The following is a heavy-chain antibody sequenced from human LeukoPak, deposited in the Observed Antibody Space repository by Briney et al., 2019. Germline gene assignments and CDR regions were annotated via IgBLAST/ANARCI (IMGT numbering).Heavy chain of an antibody. CDR2: ISYDGSNK. Sequence: GGSLRLSCAASGFTFSSYAMHWVRQAPGKGLEWVAVISYDGSNKYYADSVKGRFTISRDNSKNTLYLQMNSLRAEDTAVYYCARGEGPDFWSGYAFDYWGQGTLVTVSS. CDR1: GFTFSSYA. J-gene: IGHJ4*02. V-gene: IGHV3-30-3*01. CDR3: ARGEGPDFWSGYAFDY. D-gene: IGHD3-3*01.